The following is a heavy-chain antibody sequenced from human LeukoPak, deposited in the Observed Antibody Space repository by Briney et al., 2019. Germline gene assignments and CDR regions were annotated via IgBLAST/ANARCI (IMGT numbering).Heavy chain of an antibody. D-gene: IGHD6-6*01. CDR2: ILGIA. Sequence: ILGIANYAQKFQGRVTITADKSTSTAYMELSSLRSEDTAVYYCAREGSSSLVWDFYYGMDVWGQGTTVTVSS. J-gene: IGHJ6*02. CDR3: AREGSSSLVWDFYYGMDV. V-gene: IGHV1-69*04.